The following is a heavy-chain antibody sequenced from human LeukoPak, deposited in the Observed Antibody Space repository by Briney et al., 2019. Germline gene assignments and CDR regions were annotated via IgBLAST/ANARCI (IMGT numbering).Heavy chain of an antibody. CDR1: GGSFSGYC. V-gene: IGHV4-34*01. J-gene: IGHJ4*02. D-gene: IGHD1-7*01. CDR3: AELELGY. Sequence: SETLSLTCAVYGGSFSGYCWSWIRQPPGKGLEWIGEINHSGSTNYNPSLKSRVTISVDTSKNQFSLKLSSVTAADTAVYYCAELELGYWGQGTLVTVSS. CDR2: INHSGST.